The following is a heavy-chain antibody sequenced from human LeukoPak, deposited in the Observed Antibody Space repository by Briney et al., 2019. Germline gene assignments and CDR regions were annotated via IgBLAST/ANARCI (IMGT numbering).Heavy chain of an antibody. CDR2: ISYDGSNK. CDR1: GFTFSSYA. Sequence: PGGSLRLSCAASGFTFSSYAMHWVRQAPGKGLEWGAVISYDGSNKYYADSVKDRFTISRDNSKNTLYLQMNSLIAQDTPVYYCARGGVCSSTSCYSAYWGEGTLVTVSS. V-gene: IGHV3-30-3*01. CDR3: ARGGVCSSTSCYSAY. D-gene: IGHD2-2*02. J-gene: IGHJ4*02.